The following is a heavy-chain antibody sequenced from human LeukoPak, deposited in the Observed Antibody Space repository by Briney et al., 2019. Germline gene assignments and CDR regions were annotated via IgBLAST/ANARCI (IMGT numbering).Heavy chain of an antibody. V-gene: IGHV4-4*02. J-gene: IGHJ4*02. CDR1: GGSISSSNW. D-gene: IGHD6-19*01. CDR2: IYHSGST. CDR3: ARESGSGWYYFDY. Sequence: PSETLFLTCAVSGGSISSSNWWSWVRQPPGKGLEWIGEIYHSGSTNYNPSLKSRVTISVDKSKNQFSLKLSSVTAADTAVYYCARESGSGWYYFDYWGQGTLVTVSS.